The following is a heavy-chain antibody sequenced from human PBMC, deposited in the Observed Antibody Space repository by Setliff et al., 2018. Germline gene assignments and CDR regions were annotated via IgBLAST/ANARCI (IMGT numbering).Heavy chain of an antibody. J-gene: IGHJ4*02. CDR1: GFSYSNCW. CDR3: ARGRHHDTLSGYIDF. Sequence: GGSLRLSCTASGFSYSNCWVSWVRQAPGKRLEWVSIINVGGTNTYYRDSVKGRFTISRDNSKSTLYLQMNSLRAEDTAFYYCARGRHHDTLSGYIDFLGQGTLVTVSS. D-gene: IGHD3-9*01. V-gene: IGHV3-23*01. CDR2: INVGGTNT.